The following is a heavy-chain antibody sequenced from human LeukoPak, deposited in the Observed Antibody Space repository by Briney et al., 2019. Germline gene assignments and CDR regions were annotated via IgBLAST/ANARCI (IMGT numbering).Heavy chain of an antibody. CDR1: GFTVTTLA. Sequence: GGSLRLSCAASGFTVTTLAMTWVRQAAGEGLEWVSVIGESDGRTYYAGSVKARFTISRGETKNTLYLQMNSLRAEDTAVYYCAKGPTDSCWEKLHDWGQGTLVTVSS. CDR2: IGESDGRT. J-gene: IGHJ4*02. D-gene: IGHD1-26*01. CDR3: AKGPTDSCWEKLHD. V-gene: IGHV3-23*01.